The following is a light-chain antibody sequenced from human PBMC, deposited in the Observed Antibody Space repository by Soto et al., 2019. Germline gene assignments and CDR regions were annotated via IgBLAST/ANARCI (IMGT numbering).Light chain of an antibody. V-gene: IGKV1-9*01. CDR1: QGISSY. Sequence: EIQLTQSPSFLSASVGDRVTITCRASQGISSYLAWYQQKPGKAPKLLIYAASTLPGGVPSRFSGSGSGTEFTLTISSLQPEDFATYYCQQLNSYPRTFGQGTRLEIK. CDR2: AAS. CDR3: QQLNSYPRT. J-gene: IGKJ5*01.